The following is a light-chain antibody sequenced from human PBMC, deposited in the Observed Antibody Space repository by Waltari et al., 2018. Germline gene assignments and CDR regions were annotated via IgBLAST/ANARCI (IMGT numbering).Light chain of an antibody. CDR3: SSYTSSTVV. Sequence: QSALPQPASVSGSPGQPITISCTGTSSDVGGSNYVSWYQQHPGKAPKLMIYDVSNRPSGVSNRFSGSKSGNTASLTISGLQAEDEADYYCSSYTSSTVVFGGGTKLTVL. V-gene: IGLV2-14*03. CDR2: DVS. CDR1: SSDVGGSNY. J-gene: IGLJ2*01.